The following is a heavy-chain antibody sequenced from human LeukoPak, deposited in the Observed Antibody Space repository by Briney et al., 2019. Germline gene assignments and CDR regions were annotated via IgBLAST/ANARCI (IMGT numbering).Heavy chain of an antibody. CDR2: ISWNSGSI. D-gene: IGHD6-13*01. V-gene: IGHV3-9*01. Sequence: PGRSLRLSCAASGFTFDGYAMHWVRQAPGKGLEWVSGISWNSGSIGYADSVKGRFTISRDNAKNFLYLQMNSLRAEDTALYYCAKDRSSWGAFDYWGQGTLVTVSS. CDR3: AKDRSSWGAFDY. CDR1: GFTFDGYA. J-gene: IGHJ4*02.